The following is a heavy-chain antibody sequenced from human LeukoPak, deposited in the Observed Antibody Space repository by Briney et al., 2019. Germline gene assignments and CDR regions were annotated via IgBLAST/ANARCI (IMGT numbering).Heavy chain of an antibody. CDR3: ARDITWYHNYYDSSGYWL. J-gene: IGHJ4*02. V-gene: IGHV1-2*06. CDR2: INPSSGGT. Sequence: GASVKVSCKAAGYTFTGYYMFWVRQAPGQGLEWMGRINPSSGGTNYAQKFQGGVTMTRDTSISTAYMELSRLRSDDTAVYYCARDITWYHNYYDSSGYWLWGQGTLVTVSS. CDR1: GYTFTGYY. D-gene: IGHD3-22*01.